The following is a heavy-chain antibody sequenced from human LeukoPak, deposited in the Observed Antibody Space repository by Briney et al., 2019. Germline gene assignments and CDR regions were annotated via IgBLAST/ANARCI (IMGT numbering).Heavy chain of an antibody. CDR3: ARDIRMVGATLYFDY. CDR1: GGSISSYF. J-gene: IGHJ4*02. Sequence: SETLSLTCTVSGGSISSYFWSWIRQPPGKGLEWIGYMHYSGSPTCNPSLKSRVTMSIDTSKNQFSLKLSSVTAADTAMYYCARDIRMVGATLYFDYWGQGTLVTVSS. CDR2: MHYSGSP. V-gene: IGHV4-59*01. D-gene: IGHD1-26*01.